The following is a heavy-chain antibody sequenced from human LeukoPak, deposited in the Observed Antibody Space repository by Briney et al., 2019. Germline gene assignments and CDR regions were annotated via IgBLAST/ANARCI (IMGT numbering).Heavy chain of an antibody. CDR3: ARDKDWAFDY. CDR2: ISYDGSNK. CDR1: GFTFSSYA. D-gene: IGHD3/OR15-3a*01. Sequence: GGSLRLSCAASGFTFSSYAMHWVRQAPGKGLEWVAVISYDGSNKYYADSVKGRFTISRDNSKNTLYLQMNSLRAEDTAVYYCARDKDWAFDYWGQGTLVTVSS. V-gene: IGHV3-30-3*01. J-gene: IGHJ4*02.